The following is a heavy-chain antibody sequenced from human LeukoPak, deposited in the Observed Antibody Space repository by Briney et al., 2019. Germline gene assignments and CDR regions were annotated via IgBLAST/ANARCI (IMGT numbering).Heavy chain of an antibody. CDR3: ARVGPYSGSYYDY. CDR2: INPNSGGT. V-gene: IGHV1-2*02. J-gene: IGHJ4*02. D-gene: IGHD1-26*01. CDR1: GYTFTGYY. Sequence: SVKVSCKASGYTFTGYYMHWVRQAPGQGLEWMGWINPNSGGTNYAQKFQGRVTMARDTSISTAYMELSRLRSDDTAVYYCARVGPYSGSYYDYWGQGTLVTASS.